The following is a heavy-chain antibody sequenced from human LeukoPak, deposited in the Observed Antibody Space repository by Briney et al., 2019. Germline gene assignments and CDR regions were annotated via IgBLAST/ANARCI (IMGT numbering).Heavy chain of an antibody. CDR2: IIPIFGTA. J-gene: IGHJ6*03. CDR3: ARSAARRLYYYYMDV. V-gene: IGHV1-69*13. CDR1: GGTFSSYA. D-gene: IGHD2-2*01. Sequence: SVKVSCKASGGTFSSYAISWVRQAPGQGLEWMGGIIPIFGTANYAQKFHGRVTITADESTSTAYMELSSLRSEDTAVYYCARSAARRLYYYYMDVWGKGTTVTVSS.